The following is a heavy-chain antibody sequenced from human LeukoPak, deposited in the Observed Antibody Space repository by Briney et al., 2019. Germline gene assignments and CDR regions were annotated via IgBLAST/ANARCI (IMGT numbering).Heavy chain of an antibody. CDR2: ISSSGSTI. V-gene: IGHV3-48*03. D-gene: IGHD3-10*01. J-gene: IGHJ6*03. CDR1: GFIFTNHW. Sequence: GGSLRLSCEASGFIFTNHWMSWVRQAPGKGLEWVSYISSSGSTIYYAGSVKGRFTISRDNAKNSLYLQMNSLRAEDTAVYYCAGAYGRYVFYYYYYMDVWGKGTTVTISS. CDR3: AGAYGRYVFYYYYYMDV.